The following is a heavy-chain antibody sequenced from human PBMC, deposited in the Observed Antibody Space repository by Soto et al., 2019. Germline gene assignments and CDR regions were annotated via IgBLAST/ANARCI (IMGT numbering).Heavy chain of an antibody. D-gene: IGHD3-22*01. CDR1: GFTFSSYA. V-gene: IGHV3-23*01. CDR2: ISAGAVAT. J-gene: IGHJ4*02. Sequence: GGSLRLSCAASGFTFSSYAMSWVRQAPGKGLEWVSAISAGAVATNYADSVKGRFTISRDNSKNTLYLQMNSLRAGDTAVYYCAKGRESSGSYRPFDYWGQGALVTVYS. CDR3: AKGRESSGSYRPFDY.